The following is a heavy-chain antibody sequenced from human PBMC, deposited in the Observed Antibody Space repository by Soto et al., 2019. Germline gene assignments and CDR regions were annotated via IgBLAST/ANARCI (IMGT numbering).Heavy chain of an antibody. Sequence: GGSLRLSCAASGLTFSSYAMHWVRQAPGKGLEYVSAISSYGGSTYYANSVKGRFTISRDNSKNTLYLQMGSLRAEDMAVYYCARDPDSSGYYYFDYWGQGTLVTVSS. CDR2: ISSYGGST. CDR3: ARDPDSSGYYYFDY. V-gene: IGHV3-64*01. D-gene: IGHD3-22*01. J-gene: IGHJ4*02. CDR1: GLTFSSYA.